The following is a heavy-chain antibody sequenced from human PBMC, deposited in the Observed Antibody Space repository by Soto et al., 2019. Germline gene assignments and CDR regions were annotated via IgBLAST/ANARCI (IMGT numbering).Heavy chain of an antibody. D-gene: IGHD6-19*01. J-gene: IGHJ4*02. CDR2: IGTLSDT. V-gene: IGHV3-13*01. CDR3: AKDRGGFTSGWEFFDF. Sequence: DVQLVESGGGLVQPGGSLRLSCAGSGFTFSTFDIHWVRQAPGKGLEWVSGIGTLSDTFYAASVQGRFTISRQNAKNSVYLQMNSLRGEDTAVYYCAKDRGGFTSGWEFFDFWGQGTLVTVSS. CDR1: GFTFSTFD.